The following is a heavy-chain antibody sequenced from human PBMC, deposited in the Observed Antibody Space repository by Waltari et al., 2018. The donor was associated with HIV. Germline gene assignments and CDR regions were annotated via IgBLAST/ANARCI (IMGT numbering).Heavy chain of an antibody. J-gene: IGHJ3*02. V-gene: IGHV1-69*02. CDR1: GGTFSSYT. D-gene: IGHD3-10*02. CDR3: ARGYDRGAFDI. CDR2: IIPILGIA. Sequence: QVQLVKSGAEVKKPGSSVKVSCTASGGTFSSYTITGVRQAPGQGLEWMGRIIPILGIANYAQKFQGRVTITADKSTSTAYMELSSLRSEDTAVYFCARGYDRGAFDIWGQGTMVTVSS.